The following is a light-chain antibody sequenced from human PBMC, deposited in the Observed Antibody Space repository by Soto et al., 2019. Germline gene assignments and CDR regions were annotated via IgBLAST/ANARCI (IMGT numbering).Light chain of an antibody. CDR2: AAS. J-gene: IGKJ1*01. V-gene: IGKV3-20*01. CDR3: HQYGTSVGT. Sequence: PGERATLSCRASQSIITNYLAWYRQKPGQAPRLLIYAASSRATGIPDRFSGSGSETDFTLTISRLEPEDFAVYYCHQYGTSVGTFGQGTKVDIK. CDR1: QSIITNY.